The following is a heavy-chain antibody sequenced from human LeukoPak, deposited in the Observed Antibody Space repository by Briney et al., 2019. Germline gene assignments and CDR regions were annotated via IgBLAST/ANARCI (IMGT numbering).Heavy chain of an antibody. V-gene: IGHV3-23*01. CDR3: AKDRHDYGDYYNWFDP. Sequence: GGSLRLSCAASGFTFSSYAMSWVRQAPGKGLEWVSAISGSGGSTYYADSVKGRFTISRDNSKNTLYLQMNSLRAEDTAVYYCAKDRHDYGDYYNWFDPWGQGTLVTVSS. CDR2: ISGSGGST. J-gene: IGHJ5*02. CDR1: GFTFSSYA. D-gene: IGHD4-17*01.